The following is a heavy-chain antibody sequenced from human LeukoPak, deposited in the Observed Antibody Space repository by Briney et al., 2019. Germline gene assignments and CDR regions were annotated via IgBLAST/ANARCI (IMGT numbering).Heavy chain of an antibody. J-gene: IGHJ4*02. CDR2: MNPNSGNT. CDR1: GYTFTSYD. CDR3: ASRIAAAGTDEFDY. D-gene: IGHD6-13*01. Sequence: GASVKVSCKASGYTFTSYDINWVRQATGQGLEWMGWMNPNSGNTGYAQKFQGRVTMTRNTSISTAYMELSSLRSEDTAVYYCASRIAAAGTDEFDYWGQGTLVTVSS. V-gene: IGHV1-8*01.